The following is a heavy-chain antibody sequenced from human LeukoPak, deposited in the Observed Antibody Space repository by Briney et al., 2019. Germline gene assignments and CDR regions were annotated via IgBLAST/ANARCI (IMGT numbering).Heavy chain of an antibody. CDR2: IYTSGST. J-gene: IGHJ4*02. V-gene: IGHV4-61*02. Sequence: PSQTLSLTCTVSGGSISSGSYYWSWIRQPAGKGLEWIGRIYTSGSTNYNPSLKSRVTISVDTSKNQFSLKLSSVTAADTAVYYCARGVRGVILGRHNQNYFDYWGQGTLVTVSS. D-gene: IGHD3-10*01. CDR1: GGSISSGSYY. CDR3: ARGVRGVILGRHNQNYFDY.